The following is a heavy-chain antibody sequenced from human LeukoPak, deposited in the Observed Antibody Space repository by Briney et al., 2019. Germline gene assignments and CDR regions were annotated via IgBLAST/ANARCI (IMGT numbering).Heavy chain of an antibody. CDR2: IGSSANGRT. CDR1: GFTFSSYG. CDR3: VQSTAWYRSSWYLMY. V-gene: IGHV3-NL1*01. D-gene: IGHD6-13*01. Sequence: TGGSLRLSCAASGFTFSSYGMHWVRQAPGKGLEWVSGIGSSANGRTYYADSVKGRFSTSRDNSKDTLSLQMNSLRADDSAIYYCVQSTAWYRSSWYLMYWGQGILVTVSS. J-gene: IGHJ4*02.